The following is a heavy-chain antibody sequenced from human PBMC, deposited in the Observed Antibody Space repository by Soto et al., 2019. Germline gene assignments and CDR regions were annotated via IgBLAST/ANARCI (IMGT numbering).Heavy chain of an antibody. CDR3: AKDKVPVVVTAPFDY. Sequence: QVQLVESGGGVVQPGRSLRLSCAASGFTFSSYGMHWVRQAPGKGLEWVAVISYDGSNKYYADSVKGRFTVCRDKSKNTLYLQVNGLRAEDTAVYYCAKDKVPVVVTAPFDYWGQGTLVTVSS. J-gene: IGHJ4*02. D-gene: IGHD2-21*02. CDR1: GFTFSSYG. V-gene: IGHV3-30*18. CDR2: ISYDGSNK.